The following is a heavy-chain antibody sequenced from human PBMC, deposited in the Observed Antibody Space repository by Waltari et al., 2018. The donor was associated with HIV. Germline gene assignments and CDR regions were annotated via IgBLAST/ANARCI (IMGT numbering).Heavy chain of an antibody. J-gene: IGHJ4*02. V-gene: IGHV4-30-4*08. D-gene: IGHD5-18*01. CDR1: GGSVSSGAYS. CDR2: LHSSGNT. Sequence: QVQLQESGPGLVKPSQSLSLTCTVSGGSVSSGAYSWTWLRQPPGKGLEWIGNLHSSGNTDYNPSLKSRVTISADRAQNRFSLMLSSVTAADTAVYYCAREGNNYGLFYWGQGTLVIVSS. CDR3: AREGNNYGLFY.